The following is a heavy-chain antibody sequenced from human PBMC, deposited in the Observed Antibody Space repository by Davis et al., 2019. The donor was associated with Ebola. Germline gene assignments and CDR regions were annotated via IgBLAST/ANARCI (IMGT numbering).Heavy chain of an antibody. J-gene: IGHJ4*02. Sequence: PGGSLRLSCAASGFTFSRYWMHWVRQAPGKGLVYVSRINTDGSFTDYADSVKGRFTISRDNARNTVSLQMNSLRAEDTALYYCARSSYQPDWWGQGTLVTVSS. D-gene: IGHD2-2*01. CDR3: ARSSYQPDW. V-gene: IGHV3-74*01. CDR1: GFTFSRYW. CDR2: INTDGSFT.